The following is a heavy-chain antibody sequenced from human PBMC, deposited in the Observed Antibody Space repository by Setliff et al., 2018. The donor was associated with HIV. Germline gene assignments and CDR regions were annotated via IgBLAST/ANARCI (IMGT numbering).Heavy chain of an antibody. CDR1: RGSINGHW. Sequence: PSETLSLTCTVSRGSINGHWWSWIRQPPGKGLEWTGSIHYSGITHYNPSLKSRLTMSVDTSKNQVSLKLTSVTAADTAVYYCARYKCINFACVGFDIWGQGTVVTVSS. V-gene: IGHV4-59*11. D-gene: IGHD3-9*01. CDR3: ARYKCINFACVGFDI. J-gene: IGHJ3*02. CDR2: IHYSGIT.